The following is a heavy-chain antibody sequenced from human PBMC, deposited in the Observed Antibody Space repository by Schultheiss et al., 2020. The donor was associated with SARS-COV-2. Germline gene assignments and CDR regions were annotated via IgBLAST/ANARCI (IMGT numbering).Heavy chain of an antibody. CDR3: ARERGRITMVRGVITPYNWFDP. CDR2: INPSGGST. CDR1: GYTFTSYC. Sequence: ASVKVSCKASGYTFTSYCMHWVRQAPGQGLEWMGIINPSGGSTSYAQKFQGRVTMTRDTSTSTVYMELSSLRSEDTAVYYCARERGRITMVRGVITPYNWFDPWGQGTLVTVSS. V-gene: IGHV1-46*01. J-gene: IGHJ5*02. D-gene: IGHD3-10*01.